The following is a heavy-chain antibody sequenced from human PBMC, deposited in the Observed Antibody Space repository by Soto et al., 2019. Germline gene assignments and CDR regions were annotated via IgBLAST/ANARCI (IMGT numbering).Heavy chain of an antibody. V-gene: IGHV4-39*01. CDR2: IYYSGST. Sequence: QLQLQESGPGLVKPSETLSLTCTVSGGSISSSSYYWGWIRQPPGKGLEWIGSIYYSGSTYYNPSLNSRVTMSVDTSKNQFSLELTSVTAADTAVYYCAGLNDFWSGYWYGMDVWGQGTTVTVSS. CDR3: AGLNDFWSGYWYGMDV. D-gene: IGHD3-3*01. J-gene: IGHJ6*02. CDR1: GGSISSSSYY.